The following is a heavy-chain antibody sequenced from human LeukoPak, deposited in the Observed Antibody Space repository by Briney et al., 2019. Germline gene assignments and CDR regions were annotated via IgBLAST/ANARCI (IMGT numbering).Heavy chain of an antibody. CDR3: ARATHHELYGDYFFPRAHYYYGMDV. J-gene: IGHJ6*02. D-gene: IGHD4-17*01. V-gene: IGHV7-4-1*02. CDR1: GYTFTSYA. Sequence: GASVKVSCKASGYTFTSYAMNWVRQAPGQGLEWMGWINTNTGNPTYAQGFTGRFVFFLDTSVSTAYLQISSLKAEDTAVYYCARATHHELYGDYFFPRAHYYYGMDVWGQGTTVTVSS. CDR2: INTNTGNP.